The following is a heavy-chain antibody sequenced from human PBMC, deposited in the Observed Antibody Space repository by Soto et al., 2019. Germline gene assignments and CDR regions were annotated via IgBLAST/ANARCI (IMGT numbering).Heavy chain of an antibody. CDR2: IYWDDDK. V-gene: IGHV2-5*02. D-gene: IGHD3-22*01. Sequence: QITLKESGPPLVKPTQTLTLTCTFSGFSLSTSGVGVGWIRQPPGKALEWLALIYWDDDKRYSPSLKSRLTITKDTSKNQVVLTMTNMDPVDTATYYCARGNSSGYYDAFDIWGQGTMVTVSS. CDR3: ARGNSSGYYDAFDI. J-gene: IGHJ3*02. CDR1: GFSLSTSGVG.